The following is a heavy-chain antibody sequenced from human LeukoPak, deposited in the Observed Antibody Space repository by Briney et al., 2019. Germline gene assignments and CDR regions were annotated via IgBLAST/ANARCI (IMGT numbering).Heavy chain of an antibody. Sequence: ASVKVSCKASGYTFTSYDIKWVRQATGQGLEWMGWLNPNSGNTGHAQKFQGRVTVTRDTSISTAYMELTGLRSEDTGVYYCARGPNYYYHMDVWGKGTTVTVSS. CDR2: LNPNSGNT. CDR3: ARGPNYYYHMDV. J-gene: IGHJ6*03. CDR1: GYTFTSYD. V-gene: IGHV1-8*01.